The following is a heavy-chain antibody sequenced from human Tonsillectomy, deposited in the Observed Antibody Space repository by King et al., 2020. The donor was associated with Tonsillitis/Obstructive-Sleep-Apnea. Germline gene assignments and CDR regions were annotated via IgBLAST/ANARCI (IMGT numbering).Heavy chain of an antibody. J-gene: IGHJ4*02. CDR3: AKDLFAFYDFWSGYYDY. CDR1: GFTFDDYT. D-gene: IGHD3-3*01. Sequence: VQLVESGGVVVQPGGSLRLSCAASGFTFDDYTMHWVRQAPGKGLEWVALISLDGGSTYYADSVKGRFTISRDNSKNSLYLQMNSLRTEDTALYYCAKDLFAFYDFWSGYYDYWGQGTLVTVSS. CDR2: ISLDGGST. V-gene: IGHV3-43*01.